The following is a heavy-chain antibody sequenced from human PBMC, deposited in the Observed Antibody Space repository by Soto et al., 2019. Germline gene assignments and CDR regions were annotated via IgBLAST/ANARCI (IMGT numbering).Heavy chain of an antibody. J-gene: IGHJ5*02. CDR2: IYYSGST. Sequence: QVQLQESGPGLVKPSQTLSLTCTVSGGSISSGGYYWSWIRQHPGKGLEWIGYIYYSGSTYYNPSRKSRRTRSVDTSKNQFSLKLSSVTAADTAVYYCARGSVVVTNWFDPWGQGTLVTVSS. V-gene: IGHV4-31*03. D-gene: IGHD2-21*02. CDR1: GGSISSGGYY. CDR3: ARGSVVVTNWFDP.